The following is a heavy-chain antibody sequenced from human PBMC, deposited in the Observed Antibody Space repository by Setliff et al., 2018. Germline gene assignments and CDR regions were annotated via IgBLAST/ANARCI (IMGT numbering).Heavy chain of an antibody. CDR2: IYNSGST. D-gene: IGHD4-4*01. Sequence: SETLSLTCTVSGGSISSGSYYWSWIRQPAGKGLEWIGHIYNSGSTNYNPSLKSRVTISVDTSKNQFSLKLSSVTAADTAVYYCASNALPHYDYSNYEGLYDYYYYMDVWGKGTTVTVSS. J-gene: IGHJ6*03. CDR3: ASNALPHYDYSNYEGLYDYYYYMDV. V-gene: IGHV4-61*09. CDR1: GGSISSGSYY.